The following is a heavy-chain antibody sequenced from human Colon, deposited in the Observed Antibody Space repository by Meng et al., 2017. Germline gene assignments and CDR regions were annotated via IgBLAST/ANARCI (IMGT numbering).Heavy chain of an antibody. V-gene: IGHV3-49*04. CDR2: IKSKPYGGTA. CDR3: SRCSGGSCYGGSFH. J-gene: IGHJ4*02. Sequence: GGSLRLSCTASGFTFGDYALSWVRQAPGKGLEWVGFIKSKPYGGTAEYVASVKGRFIISRDDSKSSVYLQMNNLKTEDTAVYFCSRCSGGSCYGGSFHWGQGPLVTVSS. D-gene: IGHD2-15*01. CDR1: GFTFGDYA.